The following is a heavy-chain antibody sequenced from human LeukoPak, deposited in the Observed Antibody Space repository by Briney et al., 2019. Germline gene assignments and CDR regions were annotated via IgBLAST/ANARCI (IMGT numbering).Heavy chain of an antibody. D-gene: IGHD6-6*01. CDR3: ARAGYSSSIDN. J-gene: IGHJ4*02. Sequence: GGSLRLSCAASGFTFSNYSMHWVRQAPGKGLEWVAIISFDVRGEYCGDSVRGRFTISRDNSKNTLYLQMNSLRLEDTALYYCARAGYSSSIDNWGQGTLVTVSS. CDR1: GFTFSNYS. CDR2: ISFDVRGE. V-gene: IGHV3-30*04.